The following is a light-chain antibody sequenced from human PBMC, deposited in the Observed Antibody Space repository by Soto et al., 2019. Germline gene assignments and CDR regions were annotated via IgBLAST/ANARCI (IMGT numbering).Light chain of an antibody. CDR2: GAS. J-gene: IGKJ4*01. CDR3: QQYNDWLFT. V-gene: IGKV3-15*01. CDR1: QSVNSN. Sequence: EKVMTQSPAALSVSPGERATLSCRASQSVNSNLAWYQRKPGQAPRLLLYGASTRATGIPARFSGSASGTELTLTVRSLQSEDAAVYCCQQYNDWLFTFGEGTKVEIK.